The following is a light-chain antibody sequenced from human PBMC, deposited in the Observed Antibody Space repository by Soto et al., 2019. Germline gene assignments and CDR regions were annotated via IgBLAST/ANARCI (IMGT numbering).Light chain of an antibody. CDR1: QSLSRSY. Sequence: EIVLTQSPVTLSLSPGEGATLSCRASQSLSRSYLAWYQHKPGQAPRLLIYAASSRATGVPARFSASGSGTDFTLTISRLEPEDFVLYFCQQYATSPLTFRQGTKLEI. V-gene: IGKV3-20*01. CDR2: AAS. CDR3: QQYATSPLT. J-gene: IGKJ1*01.